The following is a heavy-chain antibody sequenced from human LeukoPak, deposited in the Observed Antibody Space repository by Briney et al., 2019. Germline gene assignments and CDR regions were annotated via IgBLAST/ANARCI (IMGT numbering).Heavy chain of an antibody. CDR1: GGSISSGGYY. CDR3: ATIRAYYDYVWGSYAN. Sequence: SETLSLTCTVSGGSISSGGYYWSWIRQHPGKGLEWIGYIYYSGSTYYNPSLKSRVTISVDTSKNQFSLKLSSVTAADTAVYYCATIRAYYDYVWGSYANWGQGTLATVSS. V-gene: IGHV4-31*03. J-gene: IGHJ4*02. D-gene: IGHD3-16*01. CDR2: IYYSGST.